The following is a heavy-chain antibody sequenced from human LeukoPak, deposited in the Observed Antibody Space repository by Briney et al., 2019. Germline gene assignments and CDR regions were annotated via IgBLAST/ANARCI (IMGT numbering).Heavy chain of an antibody. CDR2: ISSSGSTI. CDR3: ARANYYMDV. V-gene: IGHV3-48*04. CDR1: GFTFSSYS. J-gene: IGHJ6*03. Sequence: GGSLRLSCAASGFTFSSYSMNWVRQAPGKGLEWVSYISSSGSTIYYADSVKGRFTISRDNAKNSLYLQMNSLRAEDTAVYYCARANYYMDVWGKGTTVTISS.